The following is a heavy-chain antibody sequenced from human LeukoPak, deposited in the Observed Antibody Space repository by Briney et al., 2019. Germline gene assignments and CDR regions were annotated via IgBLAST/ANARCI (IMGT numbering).Heavy chain of an antibody. CDR3: ARAPAGDFWSGYADGFDY. D-gene: IGHD3-3*01. CDR2: IYYSGST. J-gene: IGHJ4*02. CDR1: SGSISGSSYF. V-gene: IGHV4-39*07. Sequence: ASETLSLTCTVSSGSISGSSYFWGWIRQPPGKGLEWIGSIYYSGSTYYNPSLKSRVTISVDTSKNQFSLKLSSVTAADTAVYYCARAPAGDFWSGYADGFDYWGQGTLVTVSS.